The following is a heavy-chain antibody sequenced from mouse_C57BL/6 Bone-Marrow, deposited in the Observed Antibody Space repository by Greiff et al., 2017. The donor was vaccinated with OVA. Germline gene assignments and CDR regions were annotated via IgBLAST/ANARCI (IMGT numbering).Heavy chain of an antibody. Sequence: EVKLQESGPGLVKPSQSLSLTCSVTGYSITSGYYWNWIRQFPGNKLEWMGYISYDGSNNYNPSLKNRISITRDTSKNQFFLKLNSVTTEDTATYYCASMITRRGFAYWGQGTLVTVSA. D-gene: IGHD2-4*01. CDR2: ISYDGSN. CDR1: GYSITSGYY. CDR3: ASMITRRGFAY. J-gene: IGHJ3*01. V-gene: IGHV3-6*01.